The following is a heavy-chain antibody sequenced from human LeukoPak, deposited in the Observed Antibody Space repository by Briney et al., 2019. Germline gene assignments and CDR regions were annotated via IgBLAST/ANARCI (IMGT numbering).Heavy chain of an antibody. CDR3: ARDVSGIGDY. CDR1: GFTFSSYS. J-gene: IGHJ4*02. Sequence: GGSLRLSCAASGFTFSSYSMNWVRQAPGKGLEWVSSISSSSSYIYYADSVKGRFTISRDSAKNSLYLQMNSLRAEDTAVYYCARDVSGIGDYWGQGTLVTVSS. D-gene: IGHD6-19*01. V-gene: IGHV3-21*01. CDR2: ISSSSSYI.